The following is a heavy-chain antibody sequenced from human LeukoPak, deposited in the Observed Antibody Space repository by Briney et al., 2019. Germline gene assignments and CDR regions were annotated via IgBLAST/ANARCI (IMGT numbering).Heavy chain of an antibody. CDR1: GFTFSNAW. D-gene: IGHD3-9*01. CDR2: IKSKTDGGTT. J-gene: IGHJ6*03. Sequence: GGSLRLSCAASGFTFSNAWMSWVRQAPGKGLEWVGRIKSKTDGGTTDYAAPVKGRFTISRDDSKNTLYLQMNSLKTEDTAVYYCTRVGSTDYDILTGYYRKADYYYYMDVWGKGTTVTVSS. V-gene: IGHV3-15*01. CDR3: TRVGSTDYDILTGYYRKADYYYYMDV.